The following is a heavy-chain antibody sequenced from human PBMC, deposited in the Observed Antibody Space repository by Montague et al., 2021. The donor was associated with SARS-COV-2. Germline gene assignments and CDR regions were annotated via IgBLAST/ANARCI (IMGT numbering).Heavy chain of an antibody. CDR3: ARVTLGGRDGRARQYDGLDS. V-gene: IGHV4-59*01. CDR1: GGSISRYF. J-gene: IGHJ4*02. CDR2: VHDIESS. Sequence: ESLSLICTVSGGSISRYFWNWIRQTPGKGLEWMGYVHDIESSIHNPSLQSRVTILLDTPKNQFSLRLNAVTAADTAVYYCARVTLGGRDGRARQYDGLDSWGQGILVTVSS. D-gene: IGHD3-16*01.